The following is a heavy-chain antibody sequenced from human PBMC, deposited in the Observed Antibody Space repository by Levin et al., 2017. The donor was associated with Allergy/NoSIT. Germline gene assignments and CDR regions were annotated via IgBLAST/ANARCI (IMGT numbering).Heavy chain of an antibody. CDR3: AKAGGWYGAGYFDY. D-gene: IGHD6-19*01. CDR2: IYPDGRT. Sequence: ASVKVSCAASGFSVTSNYMSWVRQAPGKGLDWVSVIYPDGRTYYADSVKGRFTISRDNSKNTLYLQMNSLRAVDTAVYYCAKAGGWYGAGYFDYWGQGTLVTVSS. V-gene: IGHV3-66*02. J-gene: IGHJ4*02. CDR1: GFSVTSNY.